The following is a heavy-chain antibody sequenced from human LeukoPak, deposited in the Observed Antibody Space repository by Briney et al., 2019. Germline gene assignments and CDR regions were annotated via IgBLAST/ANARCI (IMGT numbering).Heavy chain of an antibody. CDR3: ARDTYQLLWDFDY. CDR1: GGSFSGYY. Sequence: SETLSLTCAVYGGSFSGYYWSWIRQPPGKGLEWIGEINHSGSTNYNPSLKSRVTISVDTSKNQFSLKLSSVTAADTAVYYCARDTYQLLWDFDYWGQGTLVTVSS. J-gene: IGHJ4*02. CDR2: INHSGST. V-gene: IGHV4-34*01. D-gene: IGHD2-2*01.